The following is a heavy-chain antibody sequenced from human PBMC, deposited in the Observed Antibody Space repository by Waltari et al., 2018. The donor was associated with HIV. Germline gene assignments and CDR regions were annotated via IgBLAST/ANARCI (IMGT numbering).Heavy chain of an antibody. D-gene: IGHD6-6*01. Sequence: QVQLVESGGGVVQPGRSLRLSCAASGFTFGSYGMHWVRQAPGKGLEWVAVIWHDETNKYYADSVTGRFTISRDNSMNTLYLQMNSLRAEDTAMYYCAKEDSSSSDPHYFDYWGQGTLVTVSS. CDR1: GFTFGSYG. CDR3: AKEDSSSSDPHYFDY. V-gene: IGHV3-30*18. J-gene: IGHJ4*02. CDR2: IWHDETNK.